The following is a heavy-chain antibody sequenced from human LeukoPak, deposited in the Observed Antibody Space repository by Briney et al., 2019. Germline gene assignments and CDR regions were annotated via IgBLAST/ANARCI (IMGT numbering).Heavy chain of an antibody. Sequence: AGGSLRLSCAASGFTFSSYWMHWVRQAPGKGLVWVSRINSDGSSTSCADSVKGRFTISRDNAKNTLYLQMNSLRAEDTAVYYCARESELWRYFDYWGQGTLVTVSS. CDR2: INSDGSST. CDR1: GFTFSSYW. V-gene: IGHV3-74*01. J-gene: IGHJ4*02. CDR3: ARESELWRYFDY. D-gene: IGHD5-18*01.